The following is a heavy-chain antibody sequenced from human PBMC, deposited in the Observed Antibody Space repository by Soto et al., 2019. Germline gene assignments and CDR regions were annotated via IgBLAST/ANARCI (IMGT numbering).Heavy chain of an antibody. V-gene: IGHV6-1*01. CDR2: TYYRSRWYN. CDR3: ARSALQGAFDI. CDR1: GDSVSSYSVA. J-gene: IGHJ3*02. Sequence: PSQTLSLTCAISGDSVSSYSVAWNWIRQSPSRGLEWLGRTYYRSRWYNDYAVSVKSRVSFNPDTSKNQFSLHLNSVTPEDTAVYYCARSALQGAFDIWGQGTMVTVSS.